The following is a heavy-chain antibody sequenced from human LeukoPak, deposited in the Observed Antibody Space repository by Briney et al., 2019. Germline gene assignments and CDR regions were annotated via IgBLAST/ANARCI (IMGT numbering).Heavy chain of an antibody. CDR3: AKAVSGNYIKGFDY. Sequence: GGSLRLSCAASGFSFSSYAMNWVRQARGKGLESVSAISGSGGSTYYADSVKGRFTISRDNSKNTLYLQMNGLRAEDTAVYYCAKAVSGNYIKGFDYWGQGTLVTVSS. CDR2: ISGSGGST. J-gene: IGHJ4*02. D-gene: IGHD5-12*01. CDR1: GFSFSSYA. V-gene: IGHV3-23*01.